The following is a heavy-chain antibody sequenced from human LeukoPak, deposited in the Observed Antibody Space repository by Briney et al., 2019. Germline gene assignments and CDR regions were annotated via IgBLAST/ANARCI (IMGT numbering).Heavy chain of an antibody. J-gene: IGHJ4*02. Sequence: SETLSLTCTVSGGSIRNYYWSWIRQPPGKGLEWIGHIHSSGSTSYNPSLKSRVTISVDTSKKQFSLKLTSVTAADTAVYYCARHPGIAAAFDYWGQGTLVTVSS. CDR2: IHSSGST. CDR3: ARHPGIAAAFDY. CDR1: GGSIRNYY. V-gene: IGHV4-59*08. D-gene: IGHD6-13*01.